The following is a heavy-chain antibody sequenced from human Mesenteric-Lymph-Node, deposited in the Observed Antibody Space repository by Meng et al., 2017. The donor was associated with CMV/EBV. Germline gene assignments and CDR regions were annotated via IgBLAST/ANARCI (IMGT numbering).Heavy chain of an antibody. D-gene: IGHD4-23*01. J-gene: IGHJ3*01. CDR2: TNQNVQ. Sequence: GESLKISCTASGFTITTQWMNWVRQAPGKGLEWVANTNQNVQYYADSVKGRFTVSRDDAKNSLFLQMGSLRAEDTAVYYCVKEEHCGGKCLGSFAVWGQGTMVTVSS. V-gene: IGHV3-7*01. CDR1: GFTITTQW. CDR3: VKEEHCGGKCLGSFAV.